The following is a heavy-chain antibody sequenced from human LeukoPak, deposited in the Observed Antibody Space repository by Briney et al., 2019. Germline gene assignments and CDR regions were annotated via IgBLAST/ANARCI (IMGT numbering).Heavy chain of an antibody. CDR2: INPSGGST. Sequence: GASVKVSCKASGYSFTSHGISWVRQAPGQGLEWMGIINPSGGSTSYAQKFQGRVTMTRDTSTSTVYMELSSLRSGDTAVYYCARDHSSSWRQHFDYWGQGTLVTVSS. V-gene: IGHV1-46*01. CDR3: ARDHSSSWRQHFDY. J-gene: IGHJ4*02. CDR1: GYSFTSHG. D-gene: IGHD6-13*01.